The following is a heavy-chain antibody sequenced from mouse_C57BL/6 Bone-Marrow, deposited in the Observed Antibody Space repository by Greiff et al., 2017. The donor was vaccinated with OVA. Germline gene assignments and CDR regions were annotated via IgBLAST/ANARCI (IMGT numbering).Heavy chain of an antibody. D-gene: IGHD1-1*01. CDR2: IHPSDSDT. CDR3: AEGYYGSSYWYFDV. CDR1: GYTFTSYW. J-gene: IGHJ1*03. V-gene: IGHV1-74*01. Sequence: QVQLQQPGAELVKPGASVKLSCKASGYTFTSYWMHWVKQRPGQGLEWIGRIHPSDSDTNYNQKFKGKATLTVDKSSSTAYMQLSSLTSEDSAVYYCAEGYYGSSYWYFDVWGTGTTVTVSS.